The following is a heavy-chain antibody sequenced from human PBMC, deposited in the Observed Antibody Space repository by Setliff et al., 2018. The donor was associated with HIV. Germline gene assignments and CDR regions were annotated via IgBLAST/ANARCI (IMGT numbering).Heavy chain of an antibody. Sequence: SETLSLTCTVSGGSISSYYWSWIRQPAGKGLEWIGRMYTSGSTNYNPSLKSRVTISVDTSKNQFSLKLSSVTAAATAIYYCARTYSSNWYIDYWGQGTLVTVS. D-gene: IGHD6-13*01. V-gene: IGHV4-4*07. CDR2: MYTSGST. CDR3: ARTYSSNWYIDY. CDR1: GGSISSYY. J-gene: IGHJ4*02.